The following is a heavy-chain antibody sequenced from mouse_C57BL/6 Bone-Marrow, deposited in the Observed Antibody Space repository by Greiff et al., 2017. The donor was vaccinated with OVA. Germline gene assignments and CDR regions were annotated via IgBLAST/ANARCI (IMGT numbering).Heavy chain of an antibody. V-gene: IGHV14-4*01. Sequence: VQLKQSGAELVRPGASVKLSCTASGFNIKDDYMHWVKQRPEQGLEWIGWIDPENGDTEYASKFQGKATITADTSSNTAYLQLSSLTSEDTAVYYCTTYPLGRSPPWYFDVWGTGTTVTVSS. CDR3: TTYPLGRSPPWYFDV. D-gene: IGHD1-1*01. CDR1: GFNIKDDY. J-gene: IGHJ1*03. CDR2: IDPENGDT.